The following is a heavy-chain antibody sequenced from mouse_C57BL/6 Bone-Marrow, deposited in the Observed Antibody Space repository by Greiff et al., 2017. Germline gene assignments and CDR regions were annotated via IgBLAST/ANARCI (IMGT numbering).Heavy chain of an antibody. V-gene: IGHV7-3*01. CDR2: IRNKANGYTT. CDR3: ARYSHNDYDSYWYCDV. CDR1: GFTFTDYY. Sequence: EVQGVESGGGLVQPGGSLSLSCAASGFTFTDYYMSWVRQPPGKALEWLGFIRNKANGYTTEYSASVKGRFTISRDNSQSILYLQMNALRAEDSATYYCARYSHNDYDSYWYCDVWGRGTTVTVSS. D-gene: IGHD2-4*01. J-gene: IGHJ1*03.